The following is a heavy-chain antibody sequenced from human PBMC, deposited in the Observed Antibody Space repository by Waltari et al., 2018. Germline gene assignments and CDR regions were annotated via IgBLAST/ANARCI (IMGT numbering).Heavy chain of an antibody. V-gene: IGHV5-51*01. CDR3: ATLLRGYGHYYYYGMDV. CDR2: IYPGNSDT. Sequence: EVRLVQSGAEVKKPGESLKISCEGSGYSFASYWIGWVRQMPGKGLEWMGIIYPGNSDTRYSPSFEGQVTFSSDKSISTAYLQWSSLKASDTAVYYCATLLRGYGHYYYYGMDVWGQGTTVTVSS. CDR1: GYSFASYW. D-gene: IGHD5-18*01. J-gene: IGHJ6*02.